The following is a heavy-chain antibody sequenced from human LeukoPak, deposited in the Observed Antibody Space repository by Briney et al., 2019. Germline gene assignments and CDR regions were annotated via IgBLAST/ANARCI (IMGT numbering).Heavy chain of an antibody. D-gene: IGHD5-24*01. V-gene: IGHV3-7*04. CDR3: VGDGRDAYKNYFYY. CDR2: IKQDESEK. Sequence: GRSLRPSCVASGFTFSSYWMSWVRHAPGKGLEWVANIKQDESEKYYVDSVKGRFTISRDNAKNSLYLQMNSLRVEDTAVYYCVGDGRDAYKNYFYYWGQGTLVTVSS. J-gene: IGHJ4*02. CDR1: GFTFSSYW.